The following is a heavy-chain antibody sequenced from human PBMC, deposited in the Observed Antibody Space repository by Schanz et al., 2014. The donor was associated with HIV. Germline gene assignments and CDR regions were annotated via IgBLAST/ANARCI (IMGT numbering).Heavy chain of an antibody. CDR3: AGTPMITGAFDH. Sequence: QVQLVQSGAEVKKPGASMIVSCKASGYTFSRYYLIHWVRQAPGQGLEWMGIINPSGGSTTYTQKFQGRVTMTRDTATSTVYMEMSSLRSEDTAVYYCAGTPMITGAFDHWGQGTLVTVSS. D-gene: IGHD5-18*01. CDR1: GYTFSRYY. V-gene: IGHV1-46*03. CDR2: INPSGGST. J-gene: IGHJ4*02.